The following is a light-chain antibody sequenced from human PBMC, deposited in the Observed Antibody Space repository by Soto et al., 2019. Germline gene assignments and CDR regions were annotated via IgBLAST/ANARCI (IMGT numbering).Light chain of an antibody. CDR2: EVS. J-gene: IGLJ1*01. CDR1: SSDVGGYNY. Sequence: QSALTQPPSASGSPGQSVTISCTGTSSDVGGYNYVSWYQQQPGKAPKLMIYEVSKRPSGVPDRFSGSKSGNTASLTVSGLQAEDEADYYCSSYAGSNHFVFGTGTKVTV. V-gene: IGLV2-8*01. CDR3: SSYAGSNHFV.